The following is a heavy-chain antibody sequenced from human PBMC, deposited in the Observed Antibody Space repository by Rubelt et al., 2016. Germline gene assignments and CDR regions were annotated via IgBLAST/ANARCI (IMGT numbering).Heavy chain of an antibody. Sequence: ASGFVFSSYAMSWVRQAPGKGLEWVSGTSGDGKNKYYADSVRGRFTISRDNSKNTLDLHMDSLRAEDTAVYYCANSWSYCGSHCCTYLFDYWGLGTLVTVSS. D-gene: IGHD2-21*02. CDR3: ANSWSYCGSHCCTYLFDY. J-gene: IGHJ4*02. V-gene: IGHV3-23*01. CDR2: TSGDGKNK. CDR1: GFVFSSYA.